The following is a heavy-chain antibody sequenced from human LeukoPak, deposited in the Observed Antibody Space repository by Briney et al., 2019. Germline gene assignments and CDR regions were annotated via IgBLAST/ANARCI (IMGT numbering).Heavy chain of an antibody. CDR3: ARQLYDFWSGYYHQGNWFDP. CDR1: GFTFSDYY. V-gene: IGHV3-11*01. CDR2: ISSSGSTI. J-gene: IGHJ5*02. Sequence: GGSLRLSCAASGFTFSDYYMSWIRQAPGKGLEWVSYISSSGSTIYYADSVKGRFTISRDNAKNSLYLQMNSLRAEDTAAYYCARQLYDFWSGYYHQGNWFDPWGQGTLVTVSS. D-gene: IGHD3-3*01.